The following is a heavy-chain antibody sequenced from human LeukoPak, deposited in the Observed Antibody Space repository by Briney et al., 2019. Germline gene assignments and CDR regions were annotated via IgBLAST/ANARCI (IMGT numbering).Heavy chain of an antibody. D-gene: IGHD3-22*01. CDR2: IYYSGST. Sequence: PSETLSLTCTVSGGSISSGGYYWSWIRQHPGKGLEWIGYIYYSGSTYYNPSLKSRVTISVDTSKNQFSLKLSSVTAADTAVYYCARDASYPRHDSSGYYYDSTDAFDIWGQGTMVTVSS. CDR1: GGSISSGGYY. CDR3: ARDASYPRHDSSGYYYDSTDAFDI. V-gene: IGHV4-31*03. J-gene: IGHJ3*02.